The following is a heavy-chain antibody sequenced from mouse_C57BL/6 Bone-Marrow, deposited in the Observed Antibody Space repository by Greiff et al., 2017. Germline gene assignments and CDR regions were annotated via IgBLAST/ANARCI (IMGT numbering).Heavy chain of an antibody. Sequence: EVQLVESGGGLVKPGGSLKLSCAASGFTFSDYGMHWVRQAPEKGLEWVAYISSGSSTIYYADTVKGRFTISRDNAKNTLFLQITSLRSEDRAMYYCAGGNYEREMDYWGQGTSVTVSS. D-gene: IGHD2-1*01. CDR2: ISSGSSTI. CDR1: GFTFSDYG. V-gene: IGHV5-17*01. J-gene: IGHJ4*01. CDR3: AGGNYEREMDY.